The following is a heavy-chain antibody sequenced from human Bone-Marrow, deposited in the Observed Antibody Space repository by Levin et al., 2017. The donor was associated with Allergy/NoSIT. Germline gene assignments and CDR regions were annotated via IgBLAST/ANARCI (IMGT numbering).Heavy chain of an antibody. D-gene: IGHD3-16*02. CDR1: GFSFSTYA. CDR3: AKDADHDYLWKTYRYNYFDF. J-gene: IGHJ4*02. V-gene: IGHV3-23*01. Sequence: PGGSLRLSCAASGFSFSTYAMSWVRQTPGMGLEWVAAVSASGDSTYYADSVKGRFTISRDNSKNLLFLQMNTLRAEDTAVYYCAKDADHDYLWKTYRYNYFDFWGQGTRVSVSS. CDR2: VSASGDST.